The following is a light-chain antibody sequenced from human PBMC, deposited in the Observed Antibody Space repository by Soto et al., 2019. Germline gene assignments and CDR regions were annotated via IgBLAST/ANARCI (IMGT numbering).Light chain of an antibody. J-gene: IGKJ4*01. CDR3: QQRSNWPPT. CDR1: QSVSSY. V-gene: IGKV3-11*01. Sequence: ELVLKQSPANLYLSPGERATLSCRASQSVSSYLAWYQQKPGQAHRLLIYDASNRATGIPARFSGSGSGTDGTLTISSLEPEDVEVYYCQQRSNWPPTFGGGTKVDIK. CDR2: DAS.